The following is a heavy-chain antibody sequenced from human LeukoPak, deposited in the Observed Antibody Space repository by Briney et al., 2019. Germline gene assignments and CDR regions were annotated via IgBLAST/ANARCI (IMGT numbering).Heavy chain of an antibody. J-gene: IGHJ4*02. D-gene: IGHD2-21*02. V-gene: IGHV5-51*01. CDR1: GYSFTNYW. Sequence: GESLKISCKGSGYSFTNYWIAWVRQMPGKGLEWMGIIYPGDSDTRYSPSFQGQVTISADKSISTAYLQWRSLKASDTAMYYCARHWDGYCGGDCYHYWGQGTLVTVSS. CDR2: IYPGDSDT. CDR3: ARHWDGYCGGDCYHY.